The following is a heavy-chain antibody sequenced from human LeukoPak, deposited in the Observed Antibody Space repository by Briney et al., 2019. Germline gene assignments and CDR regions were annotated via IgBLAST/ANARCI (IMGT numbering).Heavy chain of an antibody. CDR1: GFTFSSYS. D-gene: IGHD6-19*01. CDR2: ISSSSSYI. V-gene: IGHV3-21*01. J-gene: IGHJ4*02. CDR3: ARTGYSSGWYPFGAFDY. Sequence: GGSLRLSCAASGFTFSSYSMNWVRQAPGKGLEWVSSISSSSSYIYYADSVKGRFTISRDNAENSLYLQMNSLRAEDTAVYYCARTGYSSGWYPFGAFDYWGQGTLVTVSS.